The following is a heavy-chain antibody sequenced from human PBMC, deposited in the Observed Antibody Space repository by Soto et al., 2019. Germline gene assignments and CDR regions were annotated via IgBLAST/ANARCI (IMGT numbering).Heavy chain of an antibody. Sequence: GASVKVSCKASGYTFKNYDINWVRQESGQGLEWMGWINPNSGNTGCVQRFQGRVTMTRNTSISTAYMELSTLKSEDTAVYYCARSGLGQSASFDSWGQGTLVTVSS. D-gene: IGHD3-9*01. CDR2: INPNSGNT. J-gene: IGHJ4*02. CDR3: ARSGLGQSASFDS. CDR1: GYTFKNYD. V-gene: IGHV1-8*01.